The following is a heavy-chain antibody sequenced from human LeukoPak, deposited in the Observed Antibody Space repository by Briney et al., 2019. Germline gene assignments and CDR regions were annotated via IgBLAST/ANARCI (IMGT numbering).Heavy chain of an antibody. Sequence: SQTLSLTCTVSGGSISSGGYYWSWIRQHPGKGLEWIGYIYYSGSTYYNPSLKSRVTISVDTSKNQFSLKLSSVTAADTAVYYYARDPGYSSGPRGYYYYGMDVWGQGTTVTVSS. CDR3: ARDPGYSSGPRGYYYYGMDV. D-gene: IGHD6-19*01. J-gene: IGHJ6*02. CDR1: GGSISSGGYY. CDR2: IYYSGST. V-gene: IGHV4-31*03.